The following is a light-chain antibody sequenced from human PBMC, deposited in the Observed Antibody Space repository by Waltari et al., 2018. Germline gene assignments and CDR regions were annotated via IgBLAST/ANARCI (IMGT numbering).Light chain of an antibody. CDR3: ETWDSNTRV. Sequence: QPVLTQSSSTSASLGSSVKLTCTLDSGHSTYIIARHQQQAGKAPRYLMKLEDSGNYNKGSGVPDRFSGSSSGADRYLAIFNLQSEDEADYYCETWDSNTRVFGGGTKLTVL. V-gene: IGLV4-60*03. CDR2: LEDSGNY. CDR1: SGHSTYI. J-gene: IGLJ3*02.